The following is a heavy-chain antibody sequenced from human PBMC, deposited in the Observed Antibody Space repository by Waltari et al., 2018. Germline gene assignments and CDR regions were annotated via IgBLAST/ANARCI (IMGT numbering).Heavy chain of an antibody. J-gene: IGHJ4*02. D-gene: IGHD3-10*01. V-gene: IGHV3-23*01. CDR3: ASLWFGELLPLDY. CDR1: GFTFSSYA. Sequence: EVQLLESGGGLVQPGGSLRLSCAASGFTFSSYAMSWVRRAPGKGLEWVSAISGSGGSTYYADSVKGRFTISRDNSKNTLYLQMNSLRAEDTAVYYCASLWFGELLPLDYWGQGTLVTVSS. CDR2: ISGSGGST.